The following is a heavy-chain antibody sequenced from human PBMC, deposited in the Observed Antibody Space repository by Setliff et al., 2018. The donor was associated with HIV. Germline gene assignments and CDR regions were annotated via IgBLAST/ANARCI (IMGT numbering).Heavy chain of an antibody. J-gene: IGHJ5*02. D-gene: IGHD2-2*01. Sequence: ASVKVSCKASKYTFTDYYMHWVQQAPGKGLEWMGWISAYNVNTNYAQKLQGRVTMTTDTSTSTAYMELRSLRSDDTAVYYCARGTTPLGWFDPWGQGTLVTVSS. CDR3: ARGTTPLGWFDP. V-gene: IGHV1-18*04. CDR2: ISAYNVNT. CDR1: KYTFTDYY.